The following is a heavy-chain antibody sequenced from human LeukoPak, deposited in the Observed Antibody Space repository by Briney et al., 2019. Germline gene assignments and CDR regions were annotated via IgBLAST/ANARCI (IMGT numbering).Heavy chain of an antibody. J-gene: IGHJ4*02. V-gene: IGHV3-30-3*01. CDR2: ISYDGSNK. Sequence: GGSLRLSCAASGFTFSSYAVHWVRQAPGKGLEWVAVISYDGSNKYYADSVKGRFTISRDNSKNTLYLQTNSLRAEDTAVYYCARENQDYVWGSYRSSLDYWGQGTLVTVSS. CDR1: GFTFSSYA. CDR3: ARENQDYVWGSYRSSLDY. D-gene: IGHD3-16*02.